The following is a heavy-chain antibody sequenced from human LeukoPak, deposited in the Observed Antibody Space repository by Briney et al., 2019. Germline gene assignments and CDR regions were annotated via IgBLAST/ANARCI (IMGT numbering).Heavy chain of an antibody. CDR3: ASSNTYYDFWSGYYKSLPYYFDY. J-gene: IGHJ4*02. V-gene: IGHV4-39*07. Sequence: SETLSLTCTVSGGSISSSSYYWGWIRQPPGKGLEWIVGIYYSGSTYYNPSLKSRVTISVDTSKNQFSLKLSSVIAADTAVYYCASSNTYYDFWSGYYKSLPYYFDYWGQGTLVTVSS. D-gene: IGHD3-3*01. CDR2: IYYSGST. CDR1: GGSISSSSYY.